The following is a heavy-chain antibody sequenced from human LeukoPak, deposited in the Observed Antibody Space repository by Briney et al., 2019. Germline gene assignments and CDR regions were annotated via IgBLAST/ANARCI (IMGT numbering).Heavy chain of an antibody. CDR2: INPSGGST. CDR1: GYTFTSYY. Sequence: GASVKVSCKASGYTFTSYYLYWVRQAPGQGLEWMGVINPSGGSTTSAQKFQGRVTMTRDTSTSTVYMELRSLRSEDTAVYYCARDISIAGCMDVRGQGTTVTVSS. J-gene: IGHJ6*02. D-gene: IGHD3-3*02. CDR3: ARDISIAGCMDV. V-gene: IGHV1-46*01.